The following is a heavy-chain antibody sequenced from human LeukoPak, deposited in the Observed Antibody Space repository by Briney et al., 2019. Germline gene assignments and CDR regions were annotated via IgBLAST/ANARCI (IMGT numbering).Heavy chain of an antibody. D-gene: IGHD6-13*01. Sequence: PSETLSLTCTVSGGSISSSSYYWGWIRQPPGKGLEWIGSIYYSGSTYYNPSLKSRVTISVDTSKNQFSLKLSSVTAADTAVYYCARYNRGIAAADFDYWGQGTLVTVSS. CDR3: ARYNRGIAAADFDY. J-gene: IGHJ4*02. CDR1: GGSISSSSYY. V-gene: IGHV4-39*07. CDR2: IYYSGST.